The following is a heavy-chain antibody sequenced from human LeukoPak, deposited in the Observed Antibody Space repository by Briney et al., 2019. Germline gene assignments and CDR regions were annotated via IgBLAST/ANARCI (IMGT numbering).Heavy chain of an antibody. CDR1: GGSFSGYY. CDR3: ARVASSGYSYGYGYYYYGMDV. J-gene: IGHJ6*02. CDR2: INHSGST. D-gene: IGHD5-18*01. V-gene: IGHV4-34*01. Sequence: PSETLSLTCAVYGGSFSGYYWSWIRQPPGKGLEWIGEINHSGSTNYNPSLKSRVTISVDTSKNQFSLKLSSVTAADTAVYYCARVASSGYSYGYGYYYYGMDVWGQGTTVTVSS.